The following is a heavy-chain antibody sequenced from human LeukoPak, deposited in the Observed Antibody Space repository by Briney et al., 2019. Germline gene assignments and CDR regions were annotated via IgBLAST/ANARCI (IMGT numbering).Heavy chain of an antibody. CDR1: GFTFSNAW. D-gene: IGHD6-19*01. J-gene: IGHJ4*02. CDR3: ARDVSLAVAGRVFDY. V-gene: IGHV3-11*04. CDR2: ISSSGSTT. Sequence: PGGSLRLSCAASGFTFSNAWMTWIRQAPGKGLEWVSYISSSGSTTYYADSLKGRFTISRDNAKSSLYLHMNSLRAEGTAVYYCARDVSLAVAGRVFDYWGQGALVTVSS.